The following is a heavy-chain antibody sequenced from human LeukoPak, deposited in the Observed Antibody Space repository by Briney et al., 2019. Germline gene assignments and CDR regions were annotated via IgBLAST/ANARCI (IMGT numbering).Heavy chain of an antibody. CDR2: IYYSGST. Sequence: SETLSLTCTVSGGSISSRSYYWGWIRQPPGKGLEWIGSIYYSGSTYYNPSLKSRVTISVGTSKNQFSLKLSSVTAADTAVYYCARDRDSGSYFDYWGQGTLVTVSS. D-gene: IGHD1-26*01. V-gene: IGHV4-39*07. CDR1: GGSISSRSYY. CDR3: ARDRDSGSYFDY. J-gene: IGHJ4*02.